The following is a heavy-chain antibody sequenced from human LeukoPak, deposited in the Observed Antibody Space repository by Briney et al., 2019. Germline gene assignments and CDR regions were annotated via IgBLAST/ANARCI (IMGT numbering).Heavy chain of an antibody. J-gene: IGHJ4*02. CDR2: IYSGGST. V-gene: IGHV3-66*01. CDR3: ARDLAGYNSFDY. CDR1: GFTFANYA. D-gene: IGHD5-24*01. Sequence: PGGSLRLSCAASGFTFANYAMSWVRQAPGKGLEWVSSIYSGGSTYYTDSVKGRFTISRDNSKNTLYLQMNSLRAEDTAVYYCARDLAGYNSFDYWGQGTLVTVSS.